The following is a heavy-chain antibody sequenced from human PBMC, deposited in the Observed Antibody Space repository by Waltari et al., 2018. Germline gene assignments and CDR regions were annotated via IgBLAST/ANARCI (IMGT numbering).Heavy chain of an antibody. CDR3: ARVHSLGQYDTSGAESNFDH. CDR2: IGAVTST. D-gene: IGHD3-22*01. J-gene: IGHJ4*02. CDR1: GFSFRSFG. V-gene: IGHV3-23*01. Sequence: EVQLLESGGGLVQPGGSLRPSCAASGFSFRSFGMSWVRQAPGKGLEWVSAIGAVTSTYYADSVKGRFTISRDNSKNTLFLQMNSLRAEDTAIYYCARVHSLGQYDTSGAESNFDHWGQGALVTVSS.